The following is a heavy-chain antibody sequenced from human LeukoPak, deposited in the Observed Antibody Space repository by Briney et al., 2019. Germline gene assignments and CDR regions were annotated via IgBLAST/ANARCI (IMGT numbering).Heavy chain of an antibody. D-gene: IGHD3-22*01. V-gene: IGHV3-23*01. J-gene: IGHJ4*02. Sequence: GGSLRLSCAASGFTFSSYAMSWVRQAPGKGLEWVSAISGSGGSTYYADSVKGRFTISRDNSKNALYLQMNSLRAEDTAVYYCAKEFPYYYDSSGYYYDYFDYWGQGTLVTVSS. CDR2: ISGSGGST. CDR1: GFTFSSYA. CDR3: AKEFPYYYDSSGYYYDYFDY.